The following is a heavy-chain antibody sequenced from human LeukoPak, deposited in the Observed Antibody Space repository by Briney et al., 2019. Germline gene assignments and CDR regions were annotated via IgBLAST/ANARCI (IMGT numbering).Heavy chain of an antibody. CDR2: ISGSGGST. CDR3: ARQEAGNYYYEGLDY. Sequence: PGGSLRLSCAASGFTFSGYAMSWVRQAPGKGLEWVSAISGSGGSTYYADSVKGRFTIDRDNSKNTVFLQMNSLRPDDTAIYFCARQEAGNYYYEGLDYWGQGNLVTVSS. D-gene: IGHD3-22*01. CDR1: GFTFSGYA. V-gene: IGHV3-23*01. J-gene: IGHJ4*02.